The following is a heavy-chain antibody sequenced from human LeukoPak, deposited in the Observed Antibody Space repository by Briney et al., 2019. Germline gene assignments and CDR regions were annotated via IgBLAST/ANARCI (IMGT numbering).Heavy chain of an antibody. D-gene: IGHD3-10*01. J-gene: IGHJ4*02. CDR3: ARGDYGSGSYYMVY. V-gene: IGHV1-2*06. Sequence: GASVKVSCKASGYTFTSYGISWVRQAPGQGLEWMGRINPNSGGTNYAQKFQGRVTMTRDTSISTAYMELSRLRSDDTAVYYCARGDYGSGSYYMVYWGQGTLVTVSS. CDR1: GYTFTSYG. CDR2: INPNSGGT.